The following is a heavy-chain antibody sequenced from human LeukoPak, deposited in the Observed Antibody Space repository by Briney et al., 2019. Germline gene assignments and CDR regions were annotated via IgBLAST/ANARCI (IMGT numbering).Heavy chain of an antibody. CDR3: ARDCPWYDFWSGHIDY. D-gene: IGHD3-3*01. V-gene: IGHV3-7*01. Sequence: GGSLRLSCAASGFTFSSYWMSWVRQAPGKGLEWVANIKQDGSEKYYVDSVKGRFTISRDNAKNSLYLQMNSLRAEDTAVYYCARDCPWYDFWSGHIDYWGQGTLVTVSS. J-gene: IGHJ4*02. CDR2: IKQDGSEK. CDR1: GFTFSSYW.